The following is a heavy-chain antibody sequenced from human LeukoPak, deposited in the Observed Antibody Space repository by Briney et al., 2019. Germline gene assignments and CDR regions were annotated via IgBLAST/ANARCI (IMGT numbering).Heavy chain of an antibody. J-gene: IGHJ3*02. D-gene: IGHD3-22*01. CDR2: ISGSSSYI. V-gene: IGHV3-21*01. CDR3: ARDYRYDSSGSAPNI. CDR1: GFTFSSYS. Sequence: PGGSLRLSCAASGFTFSSYSMNWVRQTPGKGLEWVSSISGSSSYIYYADSVKGRFTISRGNAKNSLYLQMNSLRAEDTAVYYCARDYRYDSSGSAPNIWGQGTMVTVSS.